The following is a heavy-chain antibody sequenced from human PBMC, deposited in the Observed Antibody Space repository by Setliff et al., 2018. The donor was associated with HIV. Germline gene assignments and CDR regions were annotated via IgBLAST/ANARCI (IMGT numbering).Heavy chain of an antibody. CDR1: GDTFSGHY. J-gene: IGHJ5*02. D-gene: IGHD2-15*01. CDR3: ATDGSVVVVAGSGFDP. Sequence: ASVKVSCKASGDTFSGHYMHWARQAPGQGLEWLGWINPNSGGTKYAQKFQGRLTMTGDTSITTVYMELSRLRSDDTAVYYCATDGSVVVVAGSGFDPWGQGTLVTVSS. V-gene: IGHV1-2*02. CDR2: INPNSGGT.